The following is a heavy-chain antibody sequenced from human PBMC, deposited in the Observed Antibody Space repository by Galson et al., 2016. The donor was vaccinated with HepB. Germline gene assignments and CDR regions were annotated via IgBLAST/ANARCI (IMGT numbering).Heavy chain of an antibody. J-gene: IGHJ5*02. Sequence: TLSLTCAVSGCSISSGTFPWSWIRQPPGKALEWIGSIYRSGSTYYNPSPKTLVTISVDKSKNQFSLKLSSVTAADTAVYYCARGTRGYSNYVGPWFDPWGQGTLVTVSS. CDR3: ARGTRGYSNYVGPWFDP. V-gene: IGHV4-30-2*01. CDR2: IYRSGST. D-gene: IGHD4-11*01. CDR1: GCSISSGTFP.